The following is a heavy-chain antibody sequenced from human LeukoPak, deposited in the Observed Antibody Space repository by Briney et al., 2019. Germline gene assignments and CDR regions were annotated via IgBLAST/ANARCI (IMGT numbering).Heavy chain of an antibody. CDR2: INHSGST. Sequence: SETLSLTCAVYGGSFSGYYWSWIRQPPGKGLEWIGEINHSGSTNYNPSLKSRVTISVDTSKNQFPLKLSSVTAADTAVYYCARGVRTESGGSYGMDVWGQGTTVTVSS. D-gene: IGHD2-15*01. J-gene: IGHJ6*02. CDR3: ARGVRTESGGSYGMDV. V-gene: IGHV4-34*01. CDR1: GGSFSGYY.